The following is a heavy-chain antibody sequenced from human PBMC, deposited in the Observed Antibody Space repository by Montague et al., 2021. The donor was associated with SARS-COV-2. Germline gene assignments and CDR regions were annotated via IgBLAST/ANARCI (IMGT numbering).Heavy chain of an antibody. V-gene: IGHV3-48*03. Sequence: SLRLSCAASGFTFSSYEMNWVRQAPGKGLEWVSYISSSGSTISYXXSLRGRSTISRDNAKDSLYLQMNSLRAEDTAVYYCATMATDLYYNGMDVWGQGTTVTVSS. J-gene: IGHJ6*02. CDR2: ISSSGSTI. CDR1: GFTFSSYE. CDR3: ATMATDLYYNGMDV. D-gene: IGHD5-24*01.